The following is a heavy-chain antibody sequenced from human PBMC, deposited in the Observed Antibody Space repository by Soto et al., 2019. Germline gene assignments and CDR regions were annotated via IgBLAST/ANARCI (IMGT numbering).Heavy chain of an antibody. J-gene: IGHJ4*02. CDR2: IYYSGST. CDR3: ATYGSGTYKPTTFDY. V-gene: IGHV4-31*03. CDR1: GGSISSGGYY. D-gene: IGHD3-10*01. Sequence: QVQLQESGPGLVKPSQILSLACTVSGGSISSGGYYWSWIRQHPGKGLEWIGYIYYSGSTYYNPSLKSRVTISVDTSKNQFSLKLSSVTAADTAVYYCATYGSGTYKPTTFDYWGQGTLVTVSS.